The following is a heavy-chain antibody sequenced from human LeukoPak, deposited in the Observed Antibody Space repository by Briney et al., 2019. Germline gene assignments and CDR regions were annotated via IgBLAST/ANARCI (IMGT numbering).Heavy chain of an antibody. CDR2: ISAYNGNT. CDR1: GYTFTSYG. D-gene: IGHD3-10*01. J-gene: IGHJ4*02. CDR3: ARDKEYYGSGSYYILGY. Sequence: GSVKVSCKASGYTFTSYGISWVRQAPGQGVGWMGWISAYNGNTNYTQKLQGRVTMTTDTSTSTAYMELRSLRSDDTAVYYCARDKEYYGSGSYYILGYWGQGTLVTVSS. V-gene: IGHV1-18*04.